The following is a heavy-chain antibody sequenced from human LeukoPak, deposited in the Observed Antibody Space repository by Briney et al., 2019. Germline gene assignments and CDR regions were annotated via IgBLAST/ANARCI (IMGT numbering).Heavy chain of an antibody. V-gene: IGHV4-39*07. J-gene: IGHJ4*02. CDR3: ARDRGTFGELFFDY. D-gene: IGHD3-10*01. Sequence: PSETLSLTCTVSGGSISSSSYYWGWIRQPPGKGLEWIGSIYYSGSTYYNPSLKSRVTISVDTSKNQFSLKLSSVTAADTAVYYCARDRGTFGELFFDYWGQGTLVTVSS. CDR1: GGSISSSSYY. CDR2: IYYSGST.